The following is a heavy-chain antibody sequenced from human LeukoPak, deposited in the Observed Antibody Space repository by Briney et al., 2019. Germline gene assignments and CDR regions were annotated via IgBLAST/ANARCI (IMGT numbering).Heavy chain of an antibody. Sequence: GGSLRLSCAASGFTVSSYAMSWVRQAPGKGLEWVSAISGSGGSTYYADSVKGRFTISRDNSKNTLYLQMNSLRAEDTAVYYCAKEVTMVRGVILDYWGQGTLVTVSS. D-gene: IGHD3-10*01. J-gene: IGHJ4*02. CDR1: GFTVSSYA. CDR3: AKEVTMVRGVILDY. V-gene: IGHV3-23*01. CDR2: ISGSGGST.